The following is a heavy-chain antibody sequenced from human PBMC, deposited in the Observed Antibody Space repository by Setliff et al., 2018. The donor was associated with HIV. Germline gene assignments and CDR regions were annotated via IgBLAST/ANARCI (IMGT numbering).Heavy chain of an antibody. D-gene: IGHD3-10*01. J-gene: IGHJ4*02. V-gene: IGHV3-30*04. CDR3: ASDYYASGSYGH. CDR1: GFAFSDFS. CDR2: ISFDGSHK. Sequence: GGSLRLSCVASGFAFSDFSMFWARQAPGKGLEWVAVISFDGSHKYYADSVKGRFTISRDNSRNTLYLHMNSLRPEDTAVYYCASDYYASGSYGHWGQGTLVTVSS.